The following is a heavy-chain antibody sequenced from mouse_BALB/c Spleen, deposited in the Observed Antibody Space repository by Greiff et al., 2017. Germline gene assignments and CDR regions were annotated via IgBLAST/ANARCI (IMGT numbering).Heavy chain of an antibody. Sequence: DVMLVESGGDLVKPGGSLKLSCAASGFTFSSYGMSWVRQTPDKRLEWVATISSGGSYTYYPDSVKGRFTISRDNAKNTLYLQMSSLKSEDTAMYYCARQPGDSEYFDYWGQGTTLTVSS. V-gene: IGHV5-6*02. CDR1: GFTFSSYG. CDR3: ARQPGDSEYFDY. J-gene: IGHJ2*01. CDR2: ISSGGSYT. D-gene: IGHD3-1*01.